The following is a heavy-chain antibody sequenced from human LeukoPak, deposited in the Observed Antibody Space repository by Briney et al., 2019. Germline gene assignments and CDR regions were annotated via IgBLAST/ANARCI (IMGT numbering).Heavy chain of an antibody. Sequence: GGSLRLSCAASGFTFSSYAMTWVCQAPGKGLEWVSAISGSGDSTYYADSVKGRFTTSRDNSKNTLYLQMDSLRAEDTAVYYCAKDQGYYGSGSYKEYFQHWGQGTLVTVSS. CDR1: GFTFSSYA. CDR3: AKDQGYYGSGSYKEYFQH. CDR2: ISGSGDST. V-gene: IGHV3-23*01. D-gene: IGHD3-10*01. J-gene: IGHJ1*01.